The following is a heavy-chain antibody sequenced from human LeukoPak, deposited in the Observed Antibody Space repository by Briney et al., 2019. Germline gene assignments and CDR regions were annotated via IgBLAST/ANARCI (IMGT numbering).Heavy chain of an antibody. J-gene: IGHJ6*03. CDR2: MNPNSGNT. V-gene: IGHV1-8*03. D-gene: IGHD3-3*01. CDR3: ARQLRFYYYMDV. CDR1: GYTFTSYD. Sequence: ASVKVSCKASGYTFTSYDINWVRQATGQGLEWMGWMNPNSGNTGYAQKFQGRVTITRNTSISTAYMELSSPRSEDTAVYYCARQLRFYYYMDVWGKGTTVTVSS.